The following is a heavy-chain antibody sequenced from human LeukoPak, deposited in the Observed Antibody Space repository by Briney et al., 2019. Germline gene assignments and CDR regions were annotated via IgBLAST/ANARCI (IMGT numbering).Heavy chain of an antibody. V-gene: IGHV1-2*02. Sequence: ASVKVSCKASGYTFTSYYMHWVRQAPGQGLEWMGWINPNSGGTNYAQKFQGRVTMTRDTSISTAYMELSRLRSDDTAVYYCAHITGTSWYMDVWGKGTTVTVSS. CDR2: INPNSGGT. J-gene: IGHJ6*03. CDR3: AHITGTSWYMDV. CDR1: GYTFTSYY. D-gene: IGHD1-7*01.